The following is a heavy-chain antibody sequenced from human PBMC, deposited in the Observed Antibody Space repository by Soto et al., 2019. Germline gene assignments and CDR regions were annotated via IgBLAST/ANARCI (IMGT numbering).Heavy chain of an antibody. Sequence: QVQVVQSGAEVKKPGSSVKVSCKASGGTFSDYTITWMRQAPGQGLEWMGKIIPLLGIVDYAQKFQGRVTITADKSTSTAYMELSSLRSEDTAVYYCARVDVGFTCDYWGQGTLVTVSS. D-gene: IGHD1-26*01. CDR3: ARVDVGFTCDY. CDR2: IIPLLGIV. CDR1: GGTFSDYT. J-gene: IGHJ4*02. V-gene: IGHV1-69*02.